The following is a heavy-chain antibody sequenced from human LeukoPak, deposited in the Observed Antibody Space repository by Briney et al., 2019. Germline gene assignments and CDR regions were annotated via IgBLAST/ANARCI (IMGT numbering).Heavy chain of an antibody. V-gene: IGHV4-38-2*02. CDR3: ARQSGSYPQNPFDY. J-gene: IGHJ4*02. CDR1: VYSISSGYY. D-gene: IGHD1-26*01. Sequence: SETLSLTCTVSVYSISSGYYWGWIRQPPGKGLEWIGSIYHSGSTDHNPSLKSRVTISVDTSKNQFSLKLSSVTAADTAVYYCARQSGSYPQNPFDYWGQGTLVTVSS. CDR2: IYHSGST.